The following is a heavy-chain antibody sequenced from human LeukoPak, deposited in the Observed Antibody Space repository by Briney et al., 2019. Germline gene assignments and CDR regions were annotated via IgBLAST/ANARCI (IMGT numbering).Heavy chain of an antibody. CDR1: TYIFNKYY. CDR2: INPTSGRT. CDR3: ARGGEFRGSAFDI. V-gene: IGHV1-46*02. Sequence: VASVKISCKASTYIFNKYYIHWVRQAPGRGLEWMGIINPTSGRTSYAQNFQARVTMTRDMSTNTMYLELSSLKSDDTAVYYCARGGEFRGSAFDIWGQGTTVIVSS. D-gene: IGHD3-10*01. J-gene: IGHJ3*02.